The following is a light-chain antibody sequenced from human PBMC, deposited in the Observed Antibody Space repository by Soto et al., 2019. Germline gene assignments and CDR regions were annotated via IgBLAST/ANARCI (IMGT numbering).Light chain of an antibody. V-gene: IGLV2-14*01. Sequence: QSALTQPASVSGSPGQSITISCTGTSSDVGGYNYVSWYQQHPGKAPKLMIYDVSNRPSGVSNRFSGSKSGNTACLTISGLQAEDEADYYCRSYTSSSNYVFGTGTKLTVL. J-gene: IGLJ1*01. CDR1: SSDVGGYNY. CDR2: DVS. CDR3: RSYTSSSNYV.